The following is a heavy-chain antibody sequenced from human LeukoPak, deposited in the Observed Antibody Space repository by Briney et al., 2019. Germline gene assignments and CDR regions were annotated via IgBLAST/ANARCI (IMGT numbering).Heavy chain of an antibody. CDR1: GFTFSSYW. D-gene: IGHD2-2*01. CDR2: IKQDGSLK. J-gene: IGHJ3*02. Sequence: GGSLRLSCAASGFTFSSYWMSWVRQAPGKGLEWVANIKQDGSLKYSVDSVKGRFTISRDNAKNSLYLQMNSLRAEDTAVYYCARGEYQPDDAFDIWGQGTMVTVSS. V-gene: IGHV3-7*01. CDR3: ARGEYQPDDAFDI.